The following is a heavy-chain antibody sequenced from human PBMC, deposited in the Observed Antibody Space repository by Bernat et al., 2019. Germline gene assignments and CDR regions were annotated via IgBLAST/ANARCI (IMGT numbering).Heavy chain of an antibody. J-gene: IGHJ5*02. CDR2: ISGSGGST. CDR1: GFTFSSYA. Sequence: EEQLVESGGGLVQPGGSLRLSCAASGFTFSSYAMSWVRQAPGKGLEWVSAISGSGGSTYYADSVKGRFTISRDNSKNTLYLQMNSLRAEDTAVYYCAKTTRGAVIVVVPAAIRFDPWGQGTLVTVSS. CDR3: AKTTRGAVIVVVPAAIRFDP. D-gene: IGHD2-2*02. V-gene: IGHV3-23*04.